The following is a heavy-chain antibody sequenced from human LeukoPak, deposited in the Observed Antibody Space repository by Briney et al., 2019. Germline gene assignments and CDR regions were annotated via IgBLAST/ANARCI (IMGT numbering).Heavy chain of an antibody. J-gene: IGHJ4*02. V-gene: IGHV3-30-3*01. D-gene: IGHD4-23*01. CDR3: ARARTVVTPGYFDY. Sequence: GGSLRLSCAASGFTFSSYAMHWVRQAPGKGLEGVAVISYDGSNKYYADSVKGRFTTSRDNSKNTLYLQMNSLRAEDTAVYYCARARTVVTPGYFDYWGQGTLVTVSS. CDR1: GFTFSSYA. CDR2: ISYDGSNK.